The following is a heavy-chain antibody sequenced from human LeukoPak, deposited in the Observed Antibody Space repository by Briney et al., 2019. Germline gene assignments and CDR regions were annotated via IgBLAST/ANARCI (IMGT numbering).Heavy chain of an antibody. CDR3: TNLNAERPDY. V-gene: IGHV3-23*01. J-gene: IGHJ4*02. CDR1: RFTFNTYT. CDR2: INDSGDRT. D-gene: IGHD1-26*01. Sequence: GGSLRLTCEGSRFTFNTYTMNWVRQAPGKGLEWVSAINDSGDRTYYADSVKGRLTISRDNSKNTLYLQMNSLRAEDTAVYYCTNLNAERPDYWGQGTLVTVSS.